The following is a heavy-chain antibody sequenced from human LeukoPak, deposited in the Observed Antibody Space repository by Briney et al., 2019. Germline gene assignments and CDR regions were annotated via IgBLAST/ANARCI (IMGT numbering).Heavy chain of an antibody. V-gene: IGHV1-2*02. CDR2: INPNSGGT. D-gene: IGHD6-6*01. J-gene: IGHJ3*02. CDR3: AREYMAARYDAFDI. CDR1: GYTCTGYY. Sequence: ASVKVSCKASGYTCTGYYMHWVRQAPGQGLEWMGWINPNSGGTNYAQKFQGRVTMTRDTSISTAYMELSRLRSDDTAVYYCAREYMAARYDAFDIWGQGTMVTVSS.